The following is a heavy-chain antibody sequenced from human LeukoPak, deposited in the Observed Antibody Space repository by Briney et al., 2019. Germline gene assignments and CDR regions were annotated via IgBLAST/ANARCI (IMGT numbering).Heavy chain of an antibody. Sequence: PGGSLRLSCAASGFTFSSYSMNWVRQAPGKGLEWVSSISSSSSYIYYAGSVKGRFTISRDNAKNSLYLQMNGLRAEDTAVYYCAKDSAKKYDDYWGQGTLVTVSS. V-gene: IGHV3-21*04. CDR1: GFTFSSYS. J-gene: IGHJ4*02. CDR2: ISSSSSYI. D-gene: IGHD2/OR15-2a*01. CDR3: AKDSAKKYDDY.